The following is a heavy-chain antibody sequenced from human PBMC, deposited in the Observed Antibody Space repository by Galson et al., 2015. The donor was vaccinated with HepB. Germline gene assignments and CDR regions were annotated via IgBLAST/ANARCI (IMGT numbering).Heavy chain of an antibody. CDR2: ISGSGGST. Sequence: SLRLSCAASGFTFDDYGMSWVRQAPGKGLEWVSAISGSGGSTYYADSVKGRFTISRDNSKNTLYLQMNSLRAEDTAVYYCAKRRLADFDYWGQGTLVTVSS. J-gene: IGHJ4*02. V-gene: IGHV3-23*01. CDR3: AKRRLADFDY. CDR1: GFTFDDYG.